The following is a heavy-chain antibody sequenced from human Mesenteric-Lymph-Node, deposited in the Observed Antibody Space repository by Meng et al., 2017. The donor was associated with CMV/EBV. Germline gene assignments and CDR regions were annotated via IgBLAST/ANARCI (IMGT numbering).Heavy chain of an antibody. J-gene: IGHJ6*02. CDR3: ARGYCSSTSCFLTQYYYYYGMDV. CDR1: GYTFTSYY. D-gene: IGHD2-2*01. V-gene: IGHV1-46*01. Sequence: ASVKVSCKASGYTFTSYYMHWVRQAPGQGLEWMGIINPSGGSTSYAQKFQGRVTMTRDTSTSTVYMELSSPRSEDTAVYYCARGYCSSTSCFLTQYYYYYGMDVWGQGTTVTVSS. CDR2: INPSGGST.